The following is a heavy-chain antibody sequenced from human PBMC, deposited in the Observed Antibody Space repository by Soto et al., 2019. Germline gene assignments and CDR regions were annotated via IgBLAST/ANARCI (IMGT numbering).Heavy chain of an antibody. CDR2: SRDKPQGYGT. D-gene: IGHD3-22*01. Sequence: PGGSLRLSCAGSGFTLGDHYIDWVRQAPGKGLEWVGRSRDKPQGYGTAYAASVKGRFTTSRDESKNSAYLQMNSLKTEDTAVYYCVRATYFSDSSGYTRCLDYWGQGTLVTVSS. J-gene: IGHJ4*02. CDR3: VRATYFSDSSGYTRCLDY. V-gene: IGHV3-72*01. CDR1: GFTLGDHY.